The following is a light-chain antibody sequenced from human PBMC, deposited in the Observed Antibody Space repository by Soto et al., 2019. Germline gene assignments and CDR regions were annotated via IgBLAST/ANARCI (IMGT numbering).Light chain of an antibody. CDR3: NSYTSSNTYV. Sequence: QSALTQPASVSGSPGKSITISCTGTSSDVGGYNSVSWYQQHPGKAPKLMIYEVNNRPSGVSNRFSGDKSGNTASLTISVHQAEDEADYYCNSYTSSNTYVFGTGTKLTVL. CDR2: EVN. J-gene: IGLJ1*01. V-gene: IGLV2-14*01. CDR1: SSDVGGYNS.